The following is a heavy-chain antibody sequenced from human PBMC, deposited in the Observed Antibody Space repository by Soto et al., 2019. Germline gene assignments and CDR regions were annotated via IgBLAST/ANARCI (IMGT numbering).Heavy chain of an antibody. V-gene: IGHV1-69*01. J-gene: IGHJ5*02. Sequence: QVQLVQSGAEVKKPGSSVKVSCKASGGTFSSYAISWVRQAPGQGLEWMGGIIPIFGTANYAQKFQGRVTITADESTSTAYMELSSLRSEDTAVYYCARAQSHYYDSSGNWFDPWGQGTLVTVSS. CDR3: ARAQSHYYDSSGNWFDP. CDR2: IIPIFGTA. CDR1: GGTFSSYA. D-gene: IGHD3-22*01.